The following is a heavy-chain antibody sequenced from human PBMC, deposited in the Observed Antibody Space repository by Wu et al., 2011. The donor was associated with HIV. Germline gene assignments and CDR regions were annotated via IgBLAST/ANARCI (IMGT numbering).Heavy chain of an antibody. CDR3: AKTVAGLSYYFDY. Sequence: QVQLVQSGAEVKKPGSSAKVSCKASGGTFSSHAINWVRQAPGQGLEWMGGIIPIFGTANYAQKFQGRVTITTDESTSTAYMELSSLRSEDTAVYYCAKTVAGLSYYFDYWGQGTLVTVSS. V-gene: IGHV1-69*05. CDR2: IIPIFGTA. CDR1: GGTFSSHA. J-gene: IGHJ4*02. D-gene: IGHD6-19*01.